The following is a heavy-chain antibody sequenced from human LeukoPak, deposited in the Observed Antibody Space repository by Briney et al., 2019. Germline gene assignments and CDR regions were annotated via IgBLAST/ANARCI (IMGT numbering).Heavy chain of an antibody. CDR1: GASISNSTYY. Sequence: SETLSLTCTVSGASISNSTYYRGWIRQPPGKGLEWIGSIYYSGSTYCKPSLKSRLTISVDTSKNQFSVNLSSVTAADTAVYYCARVGCSGGSCYRLRYYMDVWGKGTTVTVSS. CDR3: ARVGCSGGSCYRLRYYMDV. V-gene: IGHV4-39*07. D-gene: IGHD2-15*01. CDR2: IYYSGST. J-gene: IGHJ6*03.